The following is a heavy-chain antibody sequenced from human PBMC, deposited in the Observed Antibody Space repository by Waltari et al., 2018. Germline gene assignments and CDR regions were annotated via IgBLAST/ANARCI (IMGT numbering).Heavy chain of an antibody. CDR2: IYSTGST. CDR3: ARGGGGDWEWFDP. J-gene: IGHJ5*02. D-gene: IGHD2-21*02. V-gene: IGHV4-59*01. Sequence: QVQLQESGPRLLKPSDTLSLTCPVYVGTISGFDWSWVRQPPGKGLDWIGYIYSTGSTNFNPSLKSRVTMSVDTSTNQFSLKLSSVTAADTAFYYCARGGGGDWEWFDPWGQGTLVTVSS. CDR1: VGTISGFD.